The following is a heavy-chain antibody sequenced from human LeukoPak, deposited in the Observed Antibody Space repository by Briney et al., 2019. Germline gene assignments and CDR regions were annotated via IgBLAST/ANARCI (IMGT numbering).Heavy chain of an antibody. D-gene: IGHD6-19*01. CDR3: LSGPYSSEGNIDY. J-gene: IGHJ4*02. CDR2: IYSGGST. CDR1: EFTFSNYG. V-gene: IGHV3-53*01. Sequence: GGSLRLSCAASEFTFSNYGMSWVRQAPGKGLEWVSVIYSGGSTYYADSVKGRFTISRDNSKNTLYLQMNSLRAEDTAVYYCLSGPYSSEGNIDYWGQGTLVTVSS.